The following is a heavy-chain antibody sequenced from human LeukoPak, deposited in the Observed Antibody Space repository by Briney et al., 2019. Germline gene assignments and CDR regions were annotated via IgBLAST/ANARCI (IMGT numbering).Heavy chain of an antibody. CDR3: ARARVRGVIITTSECFDY. CDR1: GFTFSTYS. Sequence: GGSLRLSCAASGFTFSTYSMNWVRQAPGKGLEWVSSISSSSSYIYYADSAKGRFTISRDNARNSLYLQMNSLRAEDTAVYYCARARVRGVIITTSECFDYWGQGTLVTVSS. D-gene: IGHD3-10*01. J-gene: IGHJ4*02. V-gene: IGHV3-21*01. CDR2: ISSSSSYI.